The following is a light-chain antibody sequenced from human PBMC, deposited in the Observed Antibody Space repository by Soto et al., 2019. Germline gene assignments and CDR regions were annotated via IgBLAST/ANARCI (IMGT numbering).Light chain of an antibody. CDR2: GAS. J-gene: IGKJ2*01. Sequence: DIQMTQSPSSLSASVGDRVTIPCRASQTIIFYLTWYQQKPGKAPKLLIYGASTLQSRVPSRFSGSGSGTDFTLTISSLQPEDFATYFCQQSYTTPVYSFGQGTKLEIK. CDR1: QTIIFY. V-gene: IGKV1-39*01. CDR3: QQSYTTPVYS.